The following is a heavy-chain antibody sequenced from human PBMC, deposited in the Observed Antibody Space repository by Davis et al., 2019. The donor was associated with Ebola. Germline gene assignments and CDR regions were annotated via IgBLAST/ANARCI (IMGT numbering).Heavy chain of an antibody. Sequence: ASVKVSCKASGYTFTSYDINWVRQATGHGLEWMGWMNPKSGNTGYAQKFQGRVTMTRDTSIRTAYMELSSLTSEDTAVYYCARYPPSNWNEFDYWGQGTLVTVSS. V-gene: IGHV1-8*01. J-gene: IGHJ4*02. CDR1: GYTFTSYD. CDR2: MNPKSGNT. CDR3: ARYPPSNWNEFDY. D-gene: IGHD1-20*01.